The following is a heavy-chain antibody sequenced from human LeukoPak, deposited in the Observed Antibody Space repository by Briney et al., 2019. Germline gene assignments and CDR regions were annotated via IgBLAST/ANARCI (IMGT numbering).Heavy chain of an antibody. CDR1: GFIFSSHG. D-gene: IGHD2-15*01. CDR2: ISPSGGIT. V-gene: IGHV3-23*01. CDR3: ARVLRYCSGGNCYSGGLGYMDV. Sequence: GSLRLSCAASGFIFSSHGMNWVRQAPGKGLEWVSGISPSGGITYYTDSVKGRFTISRDNFKNTVSLQMNSLRAEDTAVYYCARVLRYCSGGNCYSGGLGYMDVWGKGTTVTISS. J-gene: IGHJ6*03.